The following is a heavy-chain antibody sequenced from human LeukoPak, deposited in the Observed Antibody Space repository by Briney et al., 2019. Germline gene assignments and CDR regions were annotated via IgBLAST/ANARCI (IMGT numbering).Heavy chain of an antibody. Sequence: PGGSLRLSCAASGFTFSSYAMHWVRQAPGKGLEWVAIISYDGSNKYYADSVKGRFTISRDNSKNTLYLQMNSLRAEDTAVYYCAKDQQDDSSGSLLDWGQGTLVTVSS. CDR2: ISYDGSNK. J-gene: IGHJ4*02. V-gene: IGHV3-30-3*01. CDR1: GFTFSSYA. D-gene: IGHD3-22*01. CDR3: AKDQQDDSSGSLLD.